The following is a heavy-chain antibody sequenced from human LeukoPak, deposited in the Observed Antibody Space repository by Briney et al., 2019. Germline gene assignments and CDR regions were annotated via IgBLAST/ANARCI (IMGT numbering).Heavy chain of an antibody. J-gene: IGHJ5*02. CDR1: GGSFSGYY. V-gene: IGHV4-34*01. D-gene: IGHD3-16*01. Sequence: SETLSLTCAVYGGSFSGYYWSWIRQPPGKGLEWIGEINHSGSTNYNPSLKSRVTISVDTSKNQFSLKLSSVTAADTAVYYCARVIWVRNWFDPWSQGTLVTVSS. CDR2: INHSGST. CDR3: ARVIWVRNWFDP.